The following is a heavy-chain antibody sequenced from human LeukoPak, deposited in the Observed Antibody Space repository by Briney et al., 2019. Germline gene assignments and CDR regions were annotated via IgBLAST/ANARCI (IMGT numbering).Heavy chain of an antibody. CDR2: INHSGST. Sequence: SETLSLTCAVYGGSFSGYYWSWIRQPPGKGLEWIGEINHSGSTNYNPSLKSRVTISVDTSKNQFSLELSSVTAADTAVYYCASRRYSGYFLHYWGQGTLVTVSS. V-gene: IGHV4-34*01. J-gene: IGHJ4*02. D-gene: IGHD5-12*01. CDR3: ASRRYSGYFLHY. CDR1: GGSFSGYY.